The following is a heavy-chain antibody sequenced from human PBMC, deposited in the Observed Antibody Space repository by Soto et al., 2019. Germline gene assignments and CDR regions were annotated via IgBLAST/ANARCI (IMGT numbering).Heavy chain of an antibody. V-gene: IGHV3-11*01. CDR1: GFRFSDHY. CDR2: ISSGGTTM. J-gene: IGHJ4*02. Sequence: QVQLLESGGGLVEPGGSLRLSCAASGFRFSDHYMTWIRQAPGKGLEWVSKISSGGTTMYYADSVKGRFTVSRDNAQNSLYLQMNGLRAEDTAVYYCAGDPYYYGSAFWVQGTLVTVSS. D-gene: IGHD3-10*01. CDR3: AGDPYYYGSAF.